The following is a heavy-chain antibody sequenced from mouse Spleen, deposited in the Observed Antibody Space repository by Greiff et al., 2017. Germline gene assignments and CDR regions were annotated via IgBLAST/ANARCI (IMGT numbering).Heavy chain of an antibody. J-gene: IGHJ3*01. CDR3: ARKGQLGAWFAY. D-gene: IGHD3-2*01. CDR2: ISSGGST. CDR1: GFTFSSYA. V-gene: IGHV5-6-5*01. Sequence: EVKLVESGGGLVKPGGSLKLSCAASGFTFSSYAMSWVRQTPEKRLEWVASISSGGSTYYPDSVKGRFTISRDNARNILYLQMSSLRSEDTAMYYCARKGQLGAWFAYWGQGTLVTVSA.